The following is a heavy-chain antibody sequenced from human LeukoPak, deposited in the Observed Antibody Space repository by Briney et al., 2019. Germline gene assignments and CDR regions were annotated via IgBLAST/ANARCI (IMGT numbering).Heavy chain of an antibody. V-gene: IGHV1-69*04. Sequence: ASVKVSCKASGGTFSSYAISWVRPAPGQGLEWMGRIIPILGIANYAQKFQGRVTITADKSTSTAYMELSSLRSEDTAVYYCASLANAYGSGNGYWGQGTLVTVSS. D-gene: IGHD3-10*01. CDR2: IIPILGIA. CDR3: ASLANAYGSGNGY. CDR1: GGTFSSYA. J-gene: IGHJ4*02.